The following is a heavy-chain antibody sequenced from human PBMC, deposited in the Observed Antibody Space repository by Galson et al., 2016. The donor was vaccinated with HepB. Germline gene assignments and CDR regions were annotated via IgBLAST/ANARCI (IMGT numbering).Heavy chain of an antibody. CDR2: ITGSDSNT. CDR3: AKRVPAAMAYYFDY. Sequence: SLRLSCAASGFTLISTAMSWVRQAPGKGLEWVSSITGSDSNTYYADSVKGRFTISRDNSKNTLYLQMNSLRAEDTAVYYCAKRVPAAMAYYFDYWGQGTLVTVSS. CDR1: GFTLISTA. V-gene: IGHV3-23*01. D-gene: IGHD2-2*01. J-gene: IGHJ4*02.